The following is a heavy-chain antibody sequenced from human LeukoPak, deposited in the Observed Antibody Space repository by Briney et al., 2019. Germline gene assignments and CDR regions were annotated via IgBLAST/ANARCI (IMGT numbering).Heavy chain of an antibody. V-gene: IGHV3-74*01. D-gene: IGHD1-26*01. CDR1: GFTFSNYW. CDR2: IKSDGSST. J-gene: IGHJ3*02. Sequence: GGSLRPSCAASGFTFSNYWMHWVRQAPGKGLVWVSRIKSDGSSTTYADSVKGRFTISRDNAKNTLYLQMNSLRAEDTAVYYCARVGASTGAFDIWGQGTMVTVSS. CDR3: ARVGASTGAFDI.